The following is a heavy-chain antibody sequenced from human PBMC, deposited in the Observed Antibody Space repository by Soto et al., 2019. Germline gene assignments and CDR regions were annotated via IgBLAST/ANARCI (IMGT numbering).Heavy chain of an antibody. J-gene: IGHJ4*02. CDR2: MNPNDGNT. CDR3: ARGPRESGEWLLFDY. V-gene: IGHV1-8*01. Sequence: GASVKVSCKASGYTFSNYEINWVRQASGQGLEWMGRMNPNDGNTGYAQNFQGGVSMTRNTSINTAYMELSSLRSDDTAVYYCARGPRESGEWLLFDYWGQGALVTVSS. D-gene: IGHD3-3*01. CDR1: GYTFSNYE.